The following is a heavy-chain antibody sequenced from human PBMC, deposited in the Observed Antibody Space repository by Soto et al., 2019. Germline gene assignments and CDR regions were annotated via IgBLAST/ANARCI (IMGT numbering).Heavy chain of an antibody. CDR2: IYWDDDK. J-gene: IGHJ4*02. D-gene: IGHD6-6*01. CDR3: AHRVRYSSPYNFDS. CDR1: GFSLSTSGVA. V-gene: IGHV2-5*02. Sequence: QITLKESGPTLVKLTQTLTLTCSFSGFSLSTSGVAVGWIRQPPGKALEWLALIYWDDDKRYSPSLKSRLTITKDPSKNQVVLTMPNMNPVDTATYYCAHRVRYSSPYNFDSWGQGTLLTVSS.